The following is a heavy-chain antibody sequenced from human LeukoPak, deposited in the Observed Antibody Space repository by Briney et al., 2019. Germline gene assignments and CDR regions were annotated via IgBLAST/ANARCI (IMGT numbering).Heavy chain of an antibody. CDR2: IYYSGST. D-gene: IGHD2-2*01. CDR3: ARDCSSTSCP. J-gene: IGHJ5*02. CDR1: GGSLSSSSYY. V-gene: IGHV4-39*07. Sequence: PSETLSLTCTVSGGSLSSSSYYWGWIRQPPGKGLEWIGSIYYSGSTNYNPSLKSRVTISVDTSKNQFSLKLSSVTAADTAVYYCARDCSSTSCPWGQGTLVTVSS.